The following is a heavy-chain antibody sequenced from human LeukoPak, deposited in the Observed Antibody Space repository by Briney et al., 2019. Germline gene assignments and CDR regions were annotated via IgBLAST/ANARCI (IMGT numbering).Heavy chain of an antibody. CDR1: GGSISSGSYS. J-gene: IGHJ3*02. CDR3: ASDPASQRGFDI. V-gene: IGHV4-61*02. CDR2: IYTSGST. Sequence: PSQTLSLTCTVSGGSISSGSYSWSWIRQPAGKGPEWIGRIYTSGSTNYNPSLKSRVTISVDTSKNQFSLKLSSVTAADTAVYYCASDPASQRGFDIWGQGTMVTVSS.